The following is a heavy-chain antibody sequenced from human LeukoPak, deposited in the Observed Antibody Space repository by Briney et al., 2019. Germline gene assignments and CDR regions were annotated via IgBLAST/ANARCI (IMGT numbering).Heavy chain of an antibody. CDR3: ARSQNYYGSGDY. V-gene: IGHV4-61*01. D-gene: IGHD3-10*01. CDR2: IYYSGST. CDR1: GDSVSNGNYY. Sequence: SETLSLTCTVSGDSVSNGNYYWSWLRQPPGKVLEWIGYIYYSGSTYYNPSLEGRVTISVDTSKNQFSVKLRSVTAADTAVYYCARSQNYYGSGDYWSQGTLVTVSS. J-gene: IGHJ4*02.